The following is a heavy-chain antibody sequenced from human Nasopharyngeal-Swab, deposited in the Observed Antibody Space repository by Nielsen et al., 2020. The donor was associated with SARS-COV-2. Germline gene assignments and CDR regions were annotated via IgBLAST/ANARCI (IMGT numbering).Heavy chain of an antibody. J-gene: IGHJ6*02. V-gene: IGHV3-9*01. CDR3: AKAPSIAAAVDYYYGMDV. CDR1: GFTFDDYA. CDR2: ISWNSGSI. Sequence: GGSLRLSCAASGFTFDDYAMHWVRQAPGKGLEWVSGISWNSGSIGYADSVKGRFTISRGNAKNSLYLQMNSLRAEDTALYYCAKAPSIAAAVDYYYGMDVWGQGTTVTVSS. D-gene: IGHD6-13*01.